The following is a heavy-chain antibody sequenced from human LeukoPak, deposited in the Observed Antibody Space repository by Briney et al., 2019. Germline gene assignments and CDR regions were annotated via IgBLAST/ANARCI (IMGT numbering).Heavy chain of an antibody. Sequence: GRSLRLSCAASGFTFSRYPIHWVRQAPGKGLEWVALISSDGSNKYYADSVKGRFTISRDNSKNTLYLQMNSLRTDDTAVYYCARDCCGEWYYFDSWGQGTLVTVSS. CDR2: ISSDGSNK. CDR1: GFTFSRYP. D-gene: IGHD3-10*01. CDR3: ARDCCGEWYYFDS. V-gene: IGHV3-30-3*01. J-gene: IGHJ4*02.